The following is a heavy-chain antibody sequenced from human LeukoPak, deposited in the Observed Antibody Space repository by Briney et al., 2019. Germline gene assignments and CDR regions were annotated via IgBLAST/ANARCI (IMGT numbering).Heavy chain of an antibody. CDR3: ARHLGSSGGYYYYYYMDV. D-gene: IGHD6-19*01. J-gene: IGHJ6*03. Sequence: GESLKISCKGSGYSFTSYWIGWVRQMPGKGLEWMGIIYPGDSDTRYSPSFQGQVTISADESISTAYLQWSSLKASDTAMYYCARHLGSSGGYYYYYYMDVWGKGTTVTVSS. CDR1: GYSFTSYW. CDR2: IYPGDSDT. V-gene: IGHV5-51*01.